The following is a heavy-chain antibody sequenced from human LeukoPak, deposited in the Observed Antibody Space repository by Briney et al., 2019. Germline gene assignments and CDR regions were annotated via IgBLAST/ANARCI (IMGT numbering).Heavy chain of an antibody. D-gene: IGHD3-10*01. Sequence: PGGSLRLSCAASGFTFDDYAMHWVRQAPGKGLEWVSLISWDGGSTYYADSVKGRFTISRDNAKNSLYLQMNSLRAEDTAIYYCAGYGSGSFWGQGTLVTVSS. J-gene: IGHJ4*02. CDR3: AGYGSGSF. CDR2: ISWDGGST. V-gene: IGHV3-43D*03. CDR1: GFTFDDYA.